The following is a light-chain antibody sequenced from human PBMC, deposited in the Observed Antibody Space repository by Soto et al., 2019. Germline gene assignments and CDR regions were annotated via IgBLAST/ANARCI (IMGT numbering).Light chain of an antibody. J-gene: IGKJ1*01. CDR1: QSIFYSSNNKNY. Sequence: DIVMTQSPDSLSVSLGERADINCKSSQSIFYSSNNKNYLVWYQQKSGQPPKMLIYWASTRESGVPDRFNGSGSGTDFTLTISNLQAEDVAVYFCQQYLNTPRTFGQGTRVEI. CDR3: QQYLNTPRT. V-gene: IGKV4-1*01. CDR2: WAS.